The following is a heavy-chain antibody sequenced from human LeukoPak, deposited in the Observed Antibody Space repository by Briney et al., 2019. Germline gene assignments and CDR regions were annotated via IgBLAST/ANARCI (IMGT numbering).Heavy chain of an antibody. V-gene: IGHV1-18*01. CDR1: GYTFTSYG. J-gene: IGHJ4*02. Sequence: ASVKVSFKSSGYTFTSYGISWVRQAPGQGLEWMGWISAYNGNTNYAQKLQGRVTMTTDTYTSTAYLELRSLRSDDTAVYYCARDIRLDYWGQGTLVTVSS. CDR3: ARDIRLDY. CDR2: ISAYNGNT.